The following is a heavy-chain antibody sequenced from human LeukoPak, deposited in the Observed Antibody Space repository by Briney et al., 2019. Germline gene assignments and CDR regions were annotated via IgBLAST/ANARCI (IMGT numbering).Heavy chain of an antibody. Sequence: GESLKISCQGSGYSITNYWISWVRQMPGKGLEWMTRIDPADSYTNYNPSFKGHVTISVEKSFSTAYLQWSSLKASDTAMYYCARHDQDGAFHIWGQGTMVTVSS. J-gene: IGHJ3*02. D-gene: IGHD3-16*01. CDR1: GYSITNYW. CDR3: ARHDQDGAFHI. V-gene: IGHV5-10-1*01. CDR2: IDPADSYT.